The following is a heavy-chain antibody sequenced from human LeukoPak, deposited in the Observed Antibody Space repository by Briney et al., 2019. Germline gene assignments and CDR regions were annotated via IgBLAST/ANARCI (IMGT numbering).Heavy chain of an antibody. D-gene: IGHD5-24*01. CDR1: GFTFSSYD. J-gene: IGHJ4*02. CDR3: AKVRYNFTPYYFDY. V-gene: IGHV3-13*01. Sequence: GGSLRLSCAASGFTFSSYDMHWVRQATGKGLEWVSAIGTAGATYYPGSVKGRFTISGDNSKNTLYLQMNSLRAEDTAVYDCAKVRYNFTPYYFDYWGQGTLVTVSS. CDR2: IGTAGAT.